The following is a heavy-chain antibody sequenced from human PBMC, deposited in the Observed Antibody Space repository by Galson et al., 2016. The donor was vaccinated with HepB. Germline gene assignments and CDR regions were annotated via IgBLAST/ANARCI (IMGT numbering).Heavy chain of an antibody. CDR2: ITSSSNYI. V-gene: IGHV3-21*01. J-gene: IGHJ2*01. CDR1: GFTFSSYA. CDR3: TRAYVGKARRGTYWYFDL. D-gene: IGHD4-23*01. Sequence: SLRLSCAASGFTFSSYAMSWVRQAPGKGLEWVSSITSSSNYIYYADSVRGRFTISRDNAKNSLHLQMNSLRAEDTAVYYCTRAYVGKARRGTYWYFDLWGRGTLVTFSS.